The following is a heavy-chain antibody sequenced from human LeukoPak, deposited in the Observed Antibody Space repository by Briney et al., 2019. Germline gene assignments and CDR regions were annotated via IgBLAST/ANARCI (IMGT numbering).Heavy chain of an antibody. CDR1: GFTFSSYW. Sequence: GGSLRLSCAASGFTFSSYWMSWVRQAPGKGLEWVANIKQDGSEKYYVDSVKGRFTISRDNAKNSLYLQMNSLRAEDTAVYYCARDFPNCYDFWSGYFCTGSNSGNYMDVWGKGTTVTVSS. CDR3: ARDFPNCYDFWSGYFCTGSNSGNYMDV. D-gene: IGHD3-3*01. V-gene: IGHV3-7*01. J-gene: IGHJ6*03. CDR2: IKQDGSEK.